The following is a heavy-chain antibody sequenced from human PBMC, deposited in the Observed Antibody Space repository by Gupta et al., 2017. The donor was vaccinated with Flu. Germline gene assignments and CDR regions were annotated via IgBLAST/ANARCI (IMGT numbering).Heavy chain of an antibody. D-gene: IGHD2-2*01. Sequence: NYNPSLKSRVTISVDTSKNQFSLKLSSVTAADTAVYYCARGLGYCSSTSCYSGGYYGMDVWGQGTTVTVSS. V-gene: IGHV4-61*02. CDR3: ARGLGYCSSTSCYSGGYYGMDV. J-gene: IGHJ6*02.